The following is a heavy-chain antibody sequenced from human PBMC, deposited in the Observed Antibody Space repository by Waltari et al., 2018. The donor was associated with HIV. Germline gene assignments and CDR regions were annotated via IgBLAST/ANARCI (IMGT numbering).Heavy chain of an antibody. V-gene: IGHV3-7*01. CDR2: IKQDGSEI. CDR1: GFTFSSSS. J-gene: IGHJ4*02. D-gene: IGHD7-27*01. Sequence: EVQLVESGGGLVQPGGSLRLSCEASGFTFSSSSLTWVRRAPGKGLEWVANIKQDGSEIYYVNSVKGRFTISRDNSKNSLSLQMNSLRAEDTAVYYCARRGANSPVDYWGQGTLVTVSS. CDR3: ARRGANSPVDY.